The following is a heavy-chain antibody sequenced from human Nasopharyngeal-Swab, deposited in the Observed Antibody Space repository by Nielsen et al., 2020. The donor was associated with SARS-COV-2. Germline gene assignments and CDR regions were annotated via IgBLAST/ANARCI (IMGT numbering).Heavy chain of an antibody. CDR1: GVSISGGPYY. V-gene: IGHV4-61*02. D-gene: IGHD5-24*01. CDR2: IYTDGST. J-gene: IGHJ4*02. Sequence: SETLSLTCTVSGVSISGGPYYWSWIRQPAGRGLEWVGRIYTDGSTNFNPSLKSRVTISVDTSKNQVSLKVTSVTAADTAVYYCASTSTDIATIAYFDYWGQGTLVTVPS. CDR3: ASTSTDIATIAYFDY.